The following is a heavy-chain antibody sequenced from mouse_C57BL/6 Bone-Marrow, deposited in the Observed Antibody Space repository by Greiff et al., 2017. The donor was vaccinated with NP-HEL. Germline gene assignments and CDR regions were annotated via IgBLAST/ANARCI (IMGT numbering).Heavy chain of an antibody. CDR3: ARSASHYYGSSYWYFDV. D-gene: IGHD1-1*01. V-gene: IGHV1-18*01. J-gene: IGHJ1*03. Sequence: VQLQQSGPELVKPGASVKIPCKASGYTFTDYNMDWVKQSHGKSLEWIGDINPNNGGTIYNQKFKGKATLTVDKSSSTAYMQLRSLTSEDTAVYYCARSASHYYGSSYWYFDVWGTGTTVTVSS. CDR1: GYTFTDYN. CDR2: INPNNGGT.